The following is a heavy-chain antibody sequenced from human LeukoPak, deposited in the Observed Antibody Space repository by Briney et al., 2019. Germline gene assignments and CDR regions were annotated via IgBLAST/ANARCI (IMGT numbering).Heavy chain of an antibody. CDR1: GFIFNSHA. CDR2: IYSGGST. J-gene: IGHJ4*02. CDR3: ASENSGSPSGGLDY. Sequence: PGGSLRLSCAAYGFIFNSHAMNWVRQAPGKGLEWVSVIYSGGSTYYADSVKGRFTISRDNSKNTLYLQMNSLRAEDTAVYYCASENSGSPSGGLDYWGQGTLVTVSS. V-gene: IGHV3-66*01. D-gene: IGHD1-26*01.